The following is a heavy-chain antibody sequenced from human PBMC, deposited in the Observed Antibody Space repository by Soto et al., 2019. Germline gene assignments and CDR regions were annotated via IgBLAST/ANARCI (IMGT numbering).Heavy chain of an antibody. D-gene: IGHD5-18*01. CDR1: GFSFSSYG. V-gene: IGHV3-30*18. CDR3: AKEGQRWPSWYFDL. Sequence: QVQLVESGGGVVQPGRSLRLSCAASGFSFSSYGIHWVRQAPGKGLEWVAVISYEGSNKYYADSVKGRFTISRDNSKNTLYLQMNSLRAEDTAVYYCAKEGQRWPSWYFDLWGRGTLVTVSS. J-gene: IGHJ2*01. CDR2: ISYEGSNK.